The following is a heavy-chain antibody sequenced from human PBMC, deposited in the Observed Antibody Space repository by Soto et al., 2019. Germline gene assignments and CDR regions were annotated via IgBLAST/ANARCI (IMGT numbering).Heavy chain of an antibody. CDR3: ARGRVDCSSTSCYHAKHFDY. CDR1: GGSFSGYY. Sequence: SETLSLTCAVYGGSFSGYYWSWIRQPPGKGLEWIGEINHSGSTNYNPSLKSRVTISVDTSKNQFSLKLSSVTAADTAVYYCARGRVDCSSTSCYHAKHFDYWGQGTLVTVSS. D-gene: IGHD2-2*01. CDR2: INHSGST. V-gene: IGHV4-34*01. J-gene: IGHJ4*02.